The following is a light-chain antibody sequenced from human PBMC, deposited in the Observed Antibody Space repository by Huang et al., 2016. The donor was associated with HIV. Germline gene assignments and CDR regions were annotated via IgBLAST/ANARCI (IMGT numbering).Light chain of an antibody. Sequence: DIQLTQSPSSLSASVGDRVTITCRASQSVSIYLNWYQQKPGKAPEVLNYAASSLHRGVPSMCSGGGSGTDFTLTISSLQPEDFATYYCHQGFSPQTFGQGTKVDIK. CDR1: QSVSIY. CDR2: AAS. V-gene: IGKV1-39*01. J-gene: IGKJ1*01. CDR3: HQGFSPQT.